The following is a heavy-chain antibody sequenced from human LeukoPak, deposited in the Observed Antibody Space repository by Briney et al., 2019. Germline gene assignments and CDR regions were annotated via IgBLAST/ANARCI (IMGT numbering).Heavy chain of an antibody. CDR1: GYSFTSYW. V-gene: IGHV5-10-1*01. J-gene: IGHJ2*01. CDR3: ARWASGVTGDWYFAL. CDR2: IDPSDSYT. D-gene: IGHD2-21*02. Sequence: PGESLKISCKGSGYSFTSYWITWVRQMPGKGLEWMGRIDPSDSYTNYSPSFQGHVTISADKSISTAYVQWSSLKASDTAMYYCARWASGVTGDWYFALWGRGTLVTVSS.